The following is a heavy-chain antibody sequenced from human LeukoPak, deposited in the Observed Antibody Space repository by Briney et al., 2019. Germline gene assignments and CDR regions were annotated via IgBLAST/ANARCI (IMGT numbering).Heavy chain of an antibody. CDR1: GFTFSRYW. J-gene: IGHJ4*02. CDR3: AKVLGDYVWGSYDFWLDY. D-gene: IGHD3-16*01. CDR2: IKEDGGEK. V-gene: IGHV3-7*05. Sequence: GGSLRLSCAASGFTFSRYWMGWARQAPGKGLEWVATIKEDGGEKYYVDSVKGRFTISRDNSKNTLYLQMNSLRAEDTAVYYCAKVLGDYVWGSYDFWLDYWGQGTLVTVSS.